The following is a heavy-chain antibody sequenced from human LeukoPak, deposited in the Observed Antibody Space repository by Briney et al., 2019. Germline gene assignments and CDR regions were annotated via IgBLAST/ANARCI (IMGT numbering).Heavy chain of an antibody. J-gene: IGHJ4*02. CDR1: GGTFSSYA. CDR2: INPSGGST. D-gene: IGHD3-22*01. Sequence: GASVKVSCKASGGTFSSYAISWVRQAPGQGLEWMGIINPSGGSTSYAQKFQGRVTMTRDMSTSTVYMELSSLRSEDTAVYYCARVKHYYDSSGYYYIFDYWGQGTLVTVSS. V-gene: IGHV1-46*01. CDR3: ARVKHYYDSSGYYYIFDY.